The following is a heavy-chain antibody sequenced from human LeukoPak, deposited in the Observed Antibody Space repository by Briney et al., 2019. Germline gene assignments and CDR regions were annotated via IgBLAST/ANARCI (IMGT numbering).Heavy chain of an antibody. D-gene: IGHD4-11*01. CDR2: ISGSGGST. J-gene: IGHJ4*02. V-gene: IGHV3-23*01. CDR1: GFTFSSYG. Sequence: GGSLRLSCAASGFTFSSYGMSWVRQAPGKGLEWVSAISGSGGSTYYADSVKGRFTISRDNSKNTLYLLMNSLRAEDTAVYYCAKDAAANVDYPYYFDYWGQGALVTVSS. CDR3: AKDAAANVDYPYYFDY.